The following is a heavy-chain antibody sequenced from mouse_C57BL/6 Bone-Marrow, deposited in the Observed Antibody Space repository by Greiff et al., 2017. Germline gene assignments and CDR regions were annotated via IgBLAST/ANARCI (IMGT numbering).Heavy chain of an antibody. CDR3: ARDRDYCGSSLFAY. CDR2: ISDGGSYT. D-gene: IGHD1-1*01. Sequence: EVQGVESGGGLVKPGGSLKLSCAASGFTFSSYAMSWVRQTPAKRLEWVGTISDGGSYTYYPDNVKGRITISRDNAKNNLYLQMSHLKSEDTAMYYCARDRDYCGSSLFAYWGQGTLVTVSA. J-gene: IGHJ3*01. V-gene: IGHV5-4*01. CDR1: GFTFSSYA.